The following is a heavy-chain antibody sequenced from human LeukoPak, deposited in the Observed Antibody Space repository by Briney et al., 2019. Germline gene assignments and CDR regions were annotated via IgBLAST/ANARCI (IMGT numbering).Heavy chain of an antibody. CDR2: INPSGGST. J-gene: IGHJ4*02. D-gene: IGHD2-2*01. V-gene: IGHV1-46*01. CDR1: GYTFTSYY. Sequence: ASVKVSCKASGYTFTSYYMHWVRQAPGQGLEWMGIINPSGGSTSYAQKLQGRVTMTTDTSTSTAYMELRSLRSDDTAVYYCARVKYQLLHYWGQGTLVTVSS. CDR3: ARVKYQLLHY.